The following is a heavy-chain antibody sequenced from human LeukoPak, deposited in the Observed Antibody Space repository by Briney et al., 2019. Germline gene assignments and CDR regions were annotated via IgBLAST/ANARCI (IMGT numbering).Heavy chain of an antibody. CDR3: ARDSLRPGIAVAGQFDY. CDR1: GGSISNTNW. J-gene: IGHJ4*02. D-gene: IGHD6-19*01. Sequence: SDTLSLTCDVSGGSISNTNWLSWVRQRPGQGLEWIGEFSLAGQTNYNPSLNGRVTMSLDESSNQISLKLTSVTAADTAVYYRARDSLRPGIAVAGQFDYWGQGTLVTVSS. V-gene: IGHV4-4*02. CDR2: FSLAGQT.